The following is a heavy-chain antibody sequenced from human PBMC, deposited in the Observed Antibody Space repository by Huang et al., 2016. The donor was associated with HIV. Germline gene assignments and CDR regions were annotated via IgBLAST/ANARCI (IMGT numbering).Heavy chain of an antibody. Sequence: EVQFVESGGGLVKPGRSVRLSCTASGFTFGNYGMSWFRQGVGKGLEWVVFIRSKDYPETTDYAASVKCRCTSSRDDSKSIAYLQMNSLKPEDTAVYYCTRDSVYPNYYDGSGFYFDYWGQGTLVTVSS. CDR1: GFTFGNYG. D-gene: IGHD3-22*01. CDR2: IRSKDYPETT. CDR3: TRDSVYPNYYDGSGFYFDY. J-gene: IGHJ4*02. V-gene: IGHV3-49*05.